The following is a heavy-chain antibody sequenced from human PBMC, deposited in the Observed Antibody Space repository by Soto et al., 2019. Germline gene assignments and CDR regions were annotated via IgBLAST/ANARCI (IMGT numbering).Heavy chain of an antibody. J-gene: IGHJ6*02. Sequence: QVQLVESGGGVVQPGRSLRLSCVASGFTFSRYGIHWVRQAPGKGLEWVALRPYDGSETYYAESVKGRFTISRDNSKNTLLMEMNSLRDEDTAVYYCARGLGHYSYAFAVWCQGTTVTVSS. CDR2: RPYDGSET. CDR3: ARGLGHYSYAFAV. V-gene: IGHV3-33*05. CDR1: GFTFSRYG.